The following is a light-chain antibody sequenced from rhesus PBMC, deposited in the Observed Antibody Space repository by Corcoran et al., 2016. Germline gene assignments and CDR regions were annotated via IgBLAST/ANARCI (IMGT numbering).Light chain of an antibody. CDR3: SSYANRRTFI. CDR2: EVN. CDR1: SSDIGYYDR. J-gene: IGLJ1*01. Sequence: QAAPTQSPSVSGSPGQSVTISCTGTSSDIGYYDRVSWYQQHPGKAPELIIYEVNKRPSGVSDRFSGSKSDNTASLTISGLQAEDEADYYCSSYANRRTFIFGTGTRLTVL. V-gene: IGLV2-13*03.